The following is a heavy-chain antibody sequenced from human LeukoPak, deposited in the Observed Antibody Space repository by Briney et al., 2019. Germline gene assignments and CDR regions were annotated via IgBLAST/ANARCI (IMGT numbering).Heavy chain of an antibody. Sequence: PSETLSLTCSASGGSISSYYWSWIRQPPGKGLEWIGYISNSGSTNYNPSLESRVTMSVDTSKNQFSLKLSSVTAADTAVYFCARSYCSGDCPPDYWGLGTLVTVSS. J-gene: IGHJ4*02. D-gene: IGHD2-21*02. V-gene: IGHV4-59*01. CDR3: ARSYCSGDCPPDY. CDR1: GGSISSYY. CDR2: ISNSGST.